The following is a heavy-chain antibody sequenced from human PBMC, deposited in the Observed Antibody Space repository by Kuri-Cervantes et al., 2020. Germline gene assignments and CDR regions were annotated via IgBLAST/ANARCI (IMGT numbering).Heavy chain of an antibody. D-gene: IGHD3-22*01. CDR1: GYSISSGYY. CDR3: ARHYYDSSGYYPLFDY. J-gene: IGHJ4*02. Sequence: SETLSLTCAVSGYSISSGYYWGWIRQPPGKGLEWIGSIYYSGSTYYNPSLKSRVTISVDTSKNQFSLKLSSVTAADTAVYYCARHYYDSSGYYPLFDYWGQGTLVTDSS. CDR2: IYYSGST. V-gene: IGHV4-38-2*01.